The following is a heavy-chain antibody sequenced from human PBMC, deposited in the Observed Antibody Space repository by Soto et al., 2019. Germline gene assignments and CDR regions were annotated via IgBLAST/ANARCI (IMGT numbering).Heavy chain of an antibody. CDR1: GGPISSYY. J-gene: IGHJ3*02. V-gene: IGHV4-59*01. Sequence: PSXTLSLTCTVSGGPISSYYSSWIRQPPGKGLEWIEYIYYSGSTNYNPSLKSRVTISVDTSKNQFSLKLSSVTAADTAVYYCARVWGGAFDIWGQGTMVT. D-gene: IGHD3-10*01. CDR3: ARVWGGAFDI. CDR2: IYYSGST.